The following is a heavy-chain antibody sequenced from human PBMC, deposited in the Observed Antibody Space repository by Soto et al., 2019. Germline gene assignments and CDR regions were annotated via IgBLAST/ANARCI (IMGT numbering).Heavy chain of an antibody. V-gene: IGHV3-7*03. J-gene: IGHJ4*02. Sequence: GGSLRLSCAASGFRFSLFWMSWVRQTPGEGLEWVANINEDGSEKFFADSVKGRFTISRDNAKNSLSLQMNSLTADDTAVYYCARTGWPQSSYYFDYWGQGTLVTVSS. CDR3: ARTGWPQSSYYFDY. D-gene: IGHD3-16*01. CDR1: GFRFSLFW. CDR2: INEDGSEK.